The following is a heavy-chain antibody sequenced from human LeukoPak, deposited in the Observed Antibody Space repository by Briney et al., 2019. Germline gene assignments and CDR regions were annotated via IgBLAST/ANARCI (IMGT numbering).Heavy chain of an antibody. D-gene: IGHD3-10*01. J-gene: IGHJ4*02. CDR2: INHSGST. CDR1: GGSFSGYY. CDR3: ARLHYYGSGNYDQLDY. V-gene: IGHV4-34*01. Sequence: SETLSLTCAVYGGSFSGYYWSWIRQHPRKRLEVVGEINHSGSTNYNPSLKSRVTISVDTSKNQFSLKLSSVTAADTAVYSCARLHYYGSGNYDQLDYWGQGTLVTVSS.